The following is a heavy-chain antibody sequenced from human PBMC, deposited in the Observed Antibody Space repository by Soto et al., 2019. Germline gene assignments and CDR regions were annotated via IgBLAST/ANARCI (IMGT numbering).Heavy chain of an antibody. Sequence: QVQLVQSGAEVKKPGASVKVSCKASGYTFTSYGISWVRQAPGQGLEWMGWISVYNGNTNYAQKLQGRVTMTIDTSTSTAYMELRSLRSDDTAVYYCARDVNEIAAAGTGNFQHWGQGTLVTVSS. J-gene: IGHJ1*01. CDR3: ARDVNEIAAAGTGNFQH. CDR2: ISVYNGNT. CDR1: GYTFTSYG. V-gene: IGHV1-18*01. D-gene: IGHD6-13*01.